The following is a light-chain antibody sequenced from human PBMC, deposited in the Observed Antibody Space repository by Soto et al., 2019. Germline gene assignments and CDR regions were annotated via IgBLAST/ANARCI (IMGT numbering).Light chain of an antibody. V-gene: IGKV3-20*01. CDR2: GAS. CDR1: QSVSSSY. CDR3: QQYGSSPWT. J-gene: IGKJ1*01. Sequence: EIVLTQSPGTLSLSPGESATLSCRASQSVSSSYLAWYQQKPGQAPRLLIYGASNRATGIPDRFSGSGSGTDFTLTISRLEPEDFAVYYCQQYGSSPWTFGQGTKVDIK.